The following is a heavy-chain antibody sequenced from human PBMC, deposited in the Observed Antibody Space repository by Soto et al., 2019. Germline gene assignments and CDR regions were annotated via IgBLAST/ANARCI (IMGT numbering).Heavy chain of an antibody. V-gene: IGHV3-23*01. CDR1: AFTFTNDA. CDR2: ISGSGGST. CDR3: AKRGHSTSWYWFDP. J-gene: IGHJ5*02. Sequence: EVQLLESGGGLVQPGGSLGLSCAASAFTFTNDAMSWVRQAPGKGLEWVSSISGSGGSTYYADSVQGRFTISRDNSNNTLYLQMDSLRAEDTAVYFCAKRGHSTSWYWFDPWGQGPQVTVSS. D-gene: IGHD6-13*01.